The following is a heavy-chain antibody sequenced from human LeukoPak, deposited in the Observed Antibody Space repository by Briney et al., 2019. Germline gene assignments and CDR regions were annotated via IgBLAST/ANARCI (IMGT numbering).Heavy chain of an antibody. J-gene: IGHJ4*02. CDR2: INPNSGGT. V-gene: IGHV1-2*02. CDR3: ARDGGPGLSGSQGDFDY. Sequence: ASVKVSCKASGYTFTGYYMHWVRQAPGQGLEWMGWINPNSGGTNYAQKFQGRVTMTRDTSISTAYMELSRLRSDDTAVYYCARDGGPGLSGSQGDFDYWGQGTRVTVS. CDR1: GYTFTGYY. D-gene: IGHD1-26*01.